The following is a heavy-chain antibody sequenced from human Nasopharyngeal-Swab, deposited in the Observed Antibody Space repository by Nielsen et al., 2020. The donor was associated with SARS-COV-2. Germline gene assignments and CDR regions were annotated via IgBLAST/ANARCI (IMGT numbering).Heavy chain of an antibody. V-gene: IGHV1-8*02. CDR2: MNPNSGNT. J-gene: IGHJ6*02. CDR1: GYTFTYRY. CDR3: ARYTIFRSPYYYYGMDV. Sequence: ASVKVSCKASGYTFTYRYLHWVRQAPGQALEWMGWMNPNSGNTGDEQKFQGRVTMTRNTSISTAYMELSSLRSEDTAVYYCARYTIFRSPYYYYGMDVWGQGTTVTVSS. D-gene: IGHD3-9*01.